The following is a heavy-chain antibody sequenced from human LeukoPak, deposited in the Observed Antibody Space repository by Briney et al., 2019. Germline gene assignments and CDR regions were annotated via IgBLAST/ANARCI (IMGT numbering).Heavy chain of an antibody. D-gene: IGHD2-2*01. Sequence: GGSLRLSCAASGFTFDNYGMHWVRQAPGKGLEWVAFIRSDGGIKYYADSVKGRFTISRDNSRNTLYLQVNSLRAEDTAVYFCAKDVPAAYFDYWGQGTLVTVSS. CDR1: GFTFDNYG. CDR2: IRSDGGIK. J-gene: IGHJ4*02. CDR3: AKDVPAAYFDY. V-gene: IGHV3-30*02.